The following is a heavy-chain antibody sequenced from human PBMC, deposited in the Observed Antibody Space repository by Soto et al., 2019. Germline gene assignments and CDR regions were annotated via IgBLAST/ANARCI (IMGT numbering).Heavy chain of an antibody. CDR3: ARDYYYESRGPPGAYYYGMDV. Sequence: SETLSLTCTVSGGSTSSYYWSWIRQPPGKGLEWIGHIYYSGYTNTNYNPSLKSRVTISVDTSKSQFSLKLSSVTAADTAVYYCARDYYYESRGPPGAYYYGMDVWGQGTTVTVSS. CDR1: GGSTSSYY. J-gene: IGHJ6*02. CDR2: IYYSGYTNT. V-gene: IGHV4-59*01. D-gene: IGHD3-22*01.